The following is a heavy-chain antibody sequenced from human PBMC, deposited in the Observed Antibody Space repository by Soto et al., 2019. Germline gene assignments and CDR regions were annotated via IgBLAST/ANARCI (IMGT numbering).Heavy chain of an antibody. Sequence: PSETLSLTCSVSGGSISSFTYYWGWIRQPPGKGLGWIGTVYYNENTYYNPSLKSRVTITVDTAKNEFSLNLRSVTAADTAMYFCGGREGYYGSTGWYGPWGPGTLVTVAS. V-gene: IGHV4-39*01. J-gene: IGHJ5*02. CDR2: VYYNENT. CDR1: GGSISSFTYY. CDR3: GGREGYYGSTGWYGP. D-gene: IGHD2-15*01.